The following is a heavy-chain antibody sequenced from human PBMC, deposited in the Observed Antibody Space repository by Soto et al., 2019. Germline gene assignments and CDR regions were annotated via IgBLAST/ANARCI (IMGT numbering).Heavy chain of an antibody. CDR2: ISGSGGST. Sequence: GGSLRLSCAASGFTFSSYAMSWVRQAPGKGLEWVSAISGSGGSTYYADSVKGRFTISRDNSKNTLYLQMNSLRAEDTAVYYCLGVPAANYYYYYGMDVWGQGTTVTVSS. J-gene: IGHJ6*02. V-gene: IGHV3-23*01. CDR1: GFTFSSYA. D-gene: IGHD2-2*01. CDR3: LGVPAANYYYYYGMDV.